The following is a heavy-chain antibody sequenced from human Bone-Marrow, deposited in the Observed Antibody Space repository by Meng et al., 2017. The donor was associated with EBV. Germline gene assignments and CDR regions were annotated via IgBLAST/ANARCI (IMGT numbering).Heavy chain of an antibody. CDR1: CVSNSSTYW. Sequence: QVQLQASAPGVVNPSGTLPLTGAASCVSNSSTYWWSWVRQPPGRGLEWLGQIYHSGSTNYNPSLKSRVIISVDKSKNQFSLRLTSVTAADTAVYYCARAYSYGSRDLPGHWGLGTLVTVSS. V-gene: IGHV4-4*02. CDR3: ARAYSYGSRDLPGH. J-gene: IGHJ1*01. CDR2: IYHSGST. D-gene: IGHD3-10*01.